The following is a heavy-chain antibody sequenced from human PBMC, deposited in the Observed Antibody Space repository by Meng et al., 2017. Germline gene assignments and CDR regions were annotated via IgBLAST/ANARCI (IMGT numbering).Heavy chain of an antibody. J-gene: IGHJ4*02. D-gene: IGHD5-18*01. CDR3: AREPYGYFTDY. Sequence: VHVVQSWYGLMKPGASVKVSCKAYGYNFTSYAMNWVRQAPGQGLEWMGWINTNTGNPTHAQGFTGRFVFALDTSVSTAYLQISSLKAEDTAVYYCAREPYGYFTDYWGQGTLVTVSS. CDR2: INTNTGNP. CDR1: GYNFTSYA. V-gene: IGHV7-4-1*02.